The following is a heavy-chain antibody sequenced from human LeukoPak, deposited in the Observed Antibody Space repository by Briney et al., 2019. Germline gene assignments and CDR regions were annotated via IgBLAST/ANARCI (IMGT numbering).Heavy chain of an antibody. Sequence: PGRSLRLSCAASGFTFSSYGMHWVRQAPGKGLEWVAVISYDGSNKYYADSVKGRFTISRDNSKNTLYLQMNSLRAEDTAVYYCAKDKDPCRAVYYFDYWGQGTLVTVSS. CDR3: AKDKDPCRAVYYFDY. CDR1: GFTFSSYG. V-gene: IGHV3-30*18. CDR2: ISYDGSNK. D-gene: IGHD2-15*01. J-gene: IGHJ4*02.